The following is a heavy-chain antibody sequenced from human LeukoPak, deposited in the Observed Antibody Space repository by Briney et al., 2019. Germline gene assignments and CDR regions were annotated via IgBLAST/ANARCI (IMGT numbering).Heavy chain of an antibody. D-gene: IGHD6-6*01. J-gene: IGHJ4*02. CDR2: ISGSGGST. CDR3: AKDLEVYSSSSGLDY. Sequence: PGGSLRLSCAASGFTFSSYAMSWVRQAPGKGLEWVSAISGSGGSTYYADSVKGRFTISRGNSKNTLYLQMNSLRAEDTAVYYCAKDLEVYSSSSGLDYWGQGTLVTVSS. V-gene: IGHV3-23*01. CDR1: GFTFSSYA.